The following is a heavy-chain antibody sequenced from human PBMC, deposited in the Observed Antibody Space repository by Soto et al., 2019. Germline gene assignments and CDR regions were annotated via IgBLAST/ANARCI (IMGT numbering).Heavy chain of an antibody. J-gene: IGHJ4*02. CDR1: GFTFSSYS. CDR3: ARDQPTVTGLLPGA. Sequence: EVQLVESGGGLVQPGGSLRLSCAASGFTFSSYSMNWVRQAPGKGLEWVSYISSSSSTIYYADSVKGRFTISRDNAKNPLYLQMNSLRAEDTAVNYCARDQPTVTGLLPGAWGQGTVVTVSS. V-gene: IGHV3-48*01. D-gene: IGHD4-17*01. CDR2: ISSSSSTI.